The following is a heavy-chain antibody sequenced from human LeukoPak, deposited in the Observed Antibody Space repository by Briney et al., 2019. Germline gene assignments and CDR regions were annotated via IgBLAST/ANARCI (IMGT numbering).Heavy chain of an antibody. CDR2: IRGADGST. CDR1: GFPFNTFD. J-gene: IGHJ4*02. Sequence: QSGGSLRLSCAASGFPFNTFDMTWVRQAPGKGLDWVSVIRGADGSTYYADSVKGRFTISRDNSKNTLYLQMNSLRAEDTAVYYCVNGAWVDYWGQGTLVTVSS. D-gene: IGHD1-26*01. V-gene: IGHV3-23*01. CDR3: VNGAWVDY.